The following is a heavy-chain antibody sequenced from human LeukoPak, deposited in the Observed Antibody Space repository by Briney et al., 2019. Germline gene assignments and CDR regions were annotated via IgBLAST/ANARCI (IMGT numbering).Heavy chain of an antibody. V-gene: IGHV3-74*01. CDR3: ARASHYYDSSRHYYF. Sequence: GGSLRLSCAASGFTFSSHWMRWVRQAPGKGLGWVSRIIVDVSTTTYADSVKGRFTIPRDNANNTMYLQMNSLRAEDTAVYYCARASHYYDSSRHYYFWGQGTLVTVSS. D-gene: IGHD3-22*01. CDR2: IIVDVSTT. CDR1: GFTFSSHW. J-gene: IGHJ4*02.